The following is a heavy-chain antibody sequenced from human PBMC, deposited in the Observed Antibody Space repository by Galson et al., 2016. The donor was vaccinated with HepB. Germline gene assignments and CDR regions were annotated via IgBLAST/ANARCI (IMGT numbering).Heavy chain of an antibody. Sequence: TLSLTCTVSGGSFSSGLYYWSWIRQPAGKGLEWIGRIYSNRSASYNPSLKSRVTMSVDTSKNQFSLRLSSVTAADTAVYYCARDSSVDTYYYYYMDVWGKGTTVVVSS. J-gene: IGHJ6*03. D-gene: IGHD5-18*01. CDR1: GGSFSSGLYY. CDR3: ARDSSVDTYYYYYMDV. CDR2: IYSNRSA. V-gene: IGHV4-61*02.